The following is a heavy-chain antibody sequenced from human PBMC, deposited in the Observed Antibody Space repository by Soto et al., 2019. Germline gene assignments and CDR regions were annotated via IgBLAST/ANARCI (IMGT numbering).Heavy chain of an antibody. CDR2: ISYDGSNK. J-gene: IGHJ4*02. CDR3: ARGPLSSWLFDY. D-gene: IGHD2-15*01. V-gene: IGHV3-30*07. Sequence: GGSLRLSCASTGFTFSSYAIHWVRQAPGKGLKWVAVISYDGSNKYYADSVKGRFTISRDKSKNTQYLQMNSLRAKDTAGYYCARGPLSSWLFDYWGQGTLVSVSS. CDR1: GFTFSSYA.